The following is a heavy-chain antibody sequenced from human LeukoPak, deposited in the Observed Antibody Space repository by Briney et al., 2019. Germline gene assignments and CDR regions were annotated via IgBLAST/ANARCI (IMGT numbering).Heavy chain of an antibody. Sequence: ASVKVSCKASGYTFTSYGISWARQAPGQGLEWMGWISAYNGNTNYAQKLQGRVTMTTDTSTSAAYMELRSLRSDDTAVCYCAGNLYYYDSSGTGAYYFDYWGQGTLVTVSS. V-gene: IGHV1-18*01. CDR1: GYTFTSYG. CDR2: ISAYNGNT. CDR3: AGNLYYYDSSGTGAYYFDY. D-gene: IGHD3-22*01. J-gene: IGHJ4*02.